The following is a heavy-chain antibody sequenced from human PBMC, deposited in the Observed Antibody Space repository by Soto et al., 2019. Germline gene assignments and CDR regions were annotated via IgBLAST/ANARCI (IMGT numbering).Heavy chain of an antibody. CDR3: ARTPRERYCSSTSCYPPTYYFDY. V-gene: IGHV4-59*01. D-gene: IGHD2-2*01. CDR1: GGSISSYY. CDR2: IYYSGST. Sequence: SETLSLTCTVSGGSISSYYWSWIRQPPGKGLEWIGYIYYSGSTNYNPSLKSRVTISVDTSKNQFSLKLSSVTAADTAVYYCARTPRERYCSSTSCYPPTYYFDYWGQGTLVTV. J-gene: IGHJ4*02.